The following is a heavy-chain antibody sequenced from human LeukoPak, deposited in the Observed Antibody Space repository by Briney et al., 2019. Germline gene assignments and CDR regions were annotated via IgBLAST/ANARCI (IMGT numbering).Heavy chain of an antibody. CDR2: ISGGDGGT. CDR3: ARDRSSYEYYFDS. D-gene: IGHD5-12*01. V-gene: IGHV3-23*01. Sequence: GGSLRLSCAASGFTFKNYAMSWVRQAPGKGLEWVSAISGGDGGTYYADSVKARFTISRDNSKNMLYMQMHSLRAEDTAVYYCARDRSSYEYYFDSWGQGTLVTVSS. J-gene: IGHJ4*02. CDR1: GFTFKNYA.